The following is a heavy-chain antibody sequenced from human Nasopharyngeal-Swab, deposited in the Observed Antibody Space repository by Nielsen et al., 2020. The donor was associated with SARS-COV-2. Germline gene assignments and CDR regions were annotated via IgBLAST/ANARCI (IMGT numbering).Heavy chain of an antibody. CDR2: IRSKAYGGTT. CDR3: TRAVGLLWFGAY. CDR1: GFTFGDYA. D-gene: IGHD3-10*01. J-gene: IGHJ4*02. V-gene: IGHV3-49*04. Sequence: GESLKISCTASGFTFGDYAMTWVRQAPGKGLEGVGFIRSKAYGGTTEYAASVKGRFTISRDDSKSIAYLQMNSLKTEDTAVYYCTRAVGLLWFGAYWGQGTLVTVSS.